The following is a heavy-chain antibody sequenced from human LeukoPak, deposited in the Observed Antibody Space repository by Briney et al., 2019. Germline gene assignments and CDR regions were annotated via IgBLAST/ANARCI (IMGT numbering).Heavy chain of an antibody. CDR1: GYTFTSYD. CDR2: MNPSSGNT. CDR3: ARRVLLYDILTADSRYYYYYMDV. Sequence: ASVKVSCKASGYTFTSYDINWVRQATGQGLEWMGWMNPSSGNTGYAQKFQGRVTMTRNTSISTAYMELSSLRSEDTAVYYCARRVLLYDILTADSRYYYYYMDVWGRGTTVTISS. V-gene: IGHV1-8*01. D-gene: IGHD3-9*01. J-gene: IGHJ6*03.